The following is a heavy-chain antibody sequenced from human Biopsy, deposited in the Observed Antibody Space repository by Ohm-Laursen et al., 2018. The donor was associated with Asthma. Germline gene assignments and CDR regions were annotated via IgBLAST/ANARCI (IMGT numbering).Heavy chain of an antibody. CDR2: ITDTSRYI. Sequence: SLRLSCSASGFTFSHYNMNWVRQAPGKGLEWVSSITDTSRYIKYADSVRGRLTISRDNSKMSLVMNSLSPEDTGAYYCAKGMGSGPVVDGFDIWGQGTTVTISS. CDR3: AKGMGSGPVVDGFDI. D-gene: IGHD5-24*01. CDR1: GFTFSHYN. J-gene: IGHJ3*02. V-gene: IGHV3-21*01.